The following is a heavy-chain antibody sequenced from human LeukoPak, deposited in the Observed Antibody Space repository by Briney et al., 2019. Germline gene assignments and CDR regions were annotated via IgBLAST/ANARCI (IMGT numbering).Heavy chain of an antibody. CDR1: GGSFSGYY. CDR3: ARGRMLWLPPYGVWYFDL. D-gene: IGHD5-18*01. J-gene: IGHJ2*01. V-gene: IGHV4-34*01. CDR2: IIHSGST. Sequence: PSETLSLTCAVYGGSFSGYYWSWIRQPPGKWLEWIGEIIHSGSTNYNPSLKSRVTISVDTSKNQFSLKLSSVTAADTAVYYCARGRMLWLPPYGVWYFDLLGRGTLVTVSP.